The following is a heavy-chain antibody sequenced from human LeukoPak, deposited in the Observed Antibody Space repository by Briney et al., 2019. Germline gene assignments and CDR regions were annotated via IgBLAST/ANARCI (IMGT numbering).Heavy chain of an antibody. Sequence: ASVKVSCKASGYTFTSYGISWVRQAPGQGLEWMGWISAYNGNTNYAQKLQGRVTMTTDTSTSKAYMELRSLRSDDTAVYYCARPGHYYGSGSYREGDYWGQGTLVTVSS. V-gene: IGHV1-18*01. D-gene: IGHD3-10*01. CDR1: GYTFTSYG. CDR2: ISAYNGNT. CDR3: ARPGHYYGSGSYREGDY. J-gene: IGHJ4*02.